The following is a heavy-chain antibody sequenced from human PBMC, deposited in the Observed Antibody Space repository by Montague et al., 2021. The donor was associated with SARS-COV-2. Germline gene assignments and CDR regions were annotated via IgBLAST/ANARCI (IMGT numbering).Heavy chain of an antibody. CDR3: ASHPVRQQLCT. V-gene: IGHV4-59*01. D-gene: IGHD6-13*01. CDR2: IYYTGTT. CDR1: GASFSNYY. J-gene: IGHJ4*02. Sequence: SETLSLTCTVSGASFSNYYWSWIRQPPGKGLEWIGYIYYTGTTNYNPSLKSRVTISVDTSKTQFSLKLTSVTAADTAVYYCASHPVRQQLCTWGQGTLVSVSS.